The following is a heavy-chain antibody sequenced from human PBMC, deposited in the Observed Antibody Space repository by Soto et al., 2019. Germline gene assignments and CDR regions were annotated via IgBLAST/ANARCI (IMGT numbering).Heavy chain of an antibody. Sequence: SETLSLTCTVSGGSISSGDYYWSWIRQPPGKGLEWIGYIYYSGSTYYNPSLKSRVTISVDTSKNQFSLKLSSVTAADTAVYYCARQRVTMIVASTNWFDPWGQGTLVTVSS. CDR3: ARQRVTMIVASTNWFDP. J-gene: IGHJ5*02. CDR2: IYYSGST. V-gene: IGHV4-30-4*01. CDR1: GGSISSGDYY. D-gene: IGHD3-22*01.